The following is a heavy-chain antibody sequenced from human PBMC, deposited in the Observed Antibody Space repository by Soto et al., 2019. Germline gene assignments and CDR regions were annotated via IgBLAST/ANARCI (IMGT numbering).Heavy chain of an antibody. D-gene: IGHD5-18*01. V-gene: IGHV4-34*01. CDR1: GGSFSGYY. CDR3: ASRGRGYSYGTAHY. CDR2: INHSGST. Sequence: QVQLQQWGAGLLKPSETLSLTCAVYGGSFSGYYWSWIRQPPGKGLEWIGEINHSGSTNYNPSLKSRVTISVDTSKSQFSLKLSSVTAADTAVYYCASRGRGYSYGTAHYWGQGTLVTVFS. J-gene: IGHJ4*02.